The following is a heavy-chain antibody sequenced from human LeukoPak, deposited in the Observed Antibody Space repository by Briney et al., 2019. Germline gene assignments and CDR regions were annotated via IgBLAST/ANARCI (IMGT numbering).Heavy chain of an antibody. D-gene: IGHD6-19*01. V-gene: IGHV3-7*01. CDR3: ARASGSGWYVFDY. J-gene: IGHJ4*02. CDR1: GFTFSSYW. Sequence: GSLRLSCAASGFTFSSYWMSWVRQAPGKGLEWVANIKQDGSEKYYVDSVKGRFTISRDNAKNSLYLQMNSLRAEDTAVYYCARASGSGWYVFDYWGQGTLVTVSS. CDR2: IKQDGSEK.